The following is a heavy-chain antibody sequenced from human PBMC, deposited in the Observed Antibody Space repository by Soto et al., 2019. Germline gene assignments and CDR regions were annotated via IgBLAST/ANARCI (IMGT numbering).Heavy chain of an antibody. CDR2: ASGSGDST. D-gene: IGHD3-3*01. J-gene: IGHJ6*02. CDR1: GFTFRNHA. Sequence: GGSLRLSCAASGFTFRNHAMSWVRKAPGKGLEWVSAASGSGDSTYHADSVKGRFTISRDNSKKPPYLQMTSLRAEDMAVYCCAEDQTATSGNEYAVYYNGMDVWGQGITVTVSS. CDR3: AEDQTATSGNEYAVYYNGMDV. V-gene: IGHV3-23*01.